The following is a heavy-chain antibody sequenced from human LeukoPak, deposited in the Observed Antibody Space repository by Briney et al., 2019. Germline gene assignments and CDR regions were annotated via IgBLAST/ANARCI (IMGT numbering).Heavy chain of an antibody. D-gene: IGHD2-2*02. Sequence: SETLSLTCTVSGGSISSGGYYWSWIRQPPGKGLEWIGYIYHSGSTYYNPSLKSRVTISVDRSKNQFSLKLSSVTAADTAVYYCARDYAKGGYCSSTSCYTGEDYWGQGTLVTVSS. CDR2: IYHSGST. J-gene: IGHJ4*02. CDR3: ARDYAKGGYCSSTSCYTGEDY. CDR1: GGSISSGGYY. V-gene: IGHV4-30-2*01.